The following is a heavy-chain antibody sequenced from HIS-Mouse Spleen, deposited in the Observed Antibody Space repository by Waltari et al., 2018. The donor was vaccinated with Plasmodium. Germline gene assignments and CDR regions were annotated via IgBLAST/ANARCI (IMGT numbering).Heavy chain of an antibody. CDR3: ARQLAYYDFWSGYSRGYYFDY. D-gene: IGHD3-3*01. CDR2: IYYSGST. CDR1: GGPIRSSSSY. V-gene: IGHV4-39*01. Sequence: QLQLQESGPGLVKPSETLSLTCPVPGGPIRSSSSYWGWIRQPPGKGLEWIGGIYYSGSTYYNPSLKSRVTISVDTSKNQFSLKLSSVTAADTAVYYCARQLAYYDFWSGYSRGYYFDYWGQGTLVTVSS. J-gene: IGHJ4*02.